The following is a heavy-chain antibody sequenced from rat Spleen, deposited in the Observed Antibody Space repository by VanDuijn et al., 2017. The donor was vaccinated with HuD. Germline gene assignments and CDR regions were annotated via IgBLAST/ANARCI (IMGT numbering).Heavy chain of an antibody. Sequence: EVQLVESGGGLEQPGRSLKFSCAASGFTFSDYGMAWVRQAPTTGLEWVATISYGDSSGHSNTYYRDSVKGRFTISRDNAKSTLSLQMDSLQTEDTATYYCARANRDTYAHFDYWGQGVMVTVSS. CDR1: GFTFSDYG. V-gene: IGHV5-17*01. J-gene: IGHJ2*01. CDR3: ARANRDTYAHFDY. D-gene: IGHD2-5*01. CDR2: ISYGDSSGHSNT.